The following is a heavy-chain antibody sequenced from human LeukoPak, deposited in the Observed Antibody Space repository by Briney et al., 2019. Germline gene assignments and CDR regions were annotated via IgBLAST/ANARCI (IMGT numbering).Heavy chain of an antibody. CDR2: INHSGST. D-gene: IGHD6-19*01. CDR3: ARLIAVAGTSDWFDP. J-gene: IGHJ5*02. Sequence: PSETLSLTCAVYGGSLSGYYWSWIRQPPGKGLEWIGEINHSGSTNYNPSLKSRVTISVDTSRNQFSLKLSSVTAADTAVYYCARLIAVAGTSDWFDPWGQGTLVTVSS. CDR1: GGSLSGYY. V-gene: IGHV4-34*01.